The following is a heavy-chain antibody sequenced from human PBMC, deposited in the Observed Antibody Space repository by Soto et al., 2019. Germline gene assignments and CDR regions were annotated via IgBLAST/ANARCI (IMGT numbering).Heavy chain of an antibody. V-gene: IGHV3-33*01. CDR2: IWYDGSNK. CDR3: ARGGRIKIFGVVTLADLGDY. D-gene: IGHD3-3*01. CDR1: GFTFSSYG. Sequence: GGSLRLSCAASGFTFSSYGMHWVRQAPGKGLEWVAVIWYDGSNKYYADSVKGRFTISRDNSKNTLYLQMNSLRAEDTAVYYCARGGRIKIFGVVTLADLGDYWGQGTLVTVSS. J-gene: IGHJ4*02.